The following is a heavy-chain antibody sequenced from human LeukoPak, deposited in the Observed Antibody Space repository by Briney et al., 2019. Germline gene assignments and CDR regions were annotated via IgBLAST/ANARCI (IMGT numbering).Heavy chain of an antibody. CDR2: ISYDGSNK. J-gene: IGHJ4*02. Sequence: GRSLRLSCAASGFTFSSYAMHWVRQAPGKGLEWVAVISYDGSNKYYADSVKVRFTISRDNSKNTLYLQMNSRRAEDTAVYYCARGSRSVRYFDWLTLDYWGQGTLVTVSS. D-gene: IGHD3-9*01. CDR3: ARGSRSVRYFDWLTLDY. CDR1: GFTFSSYA. V-gene: IGHV3-30*04.